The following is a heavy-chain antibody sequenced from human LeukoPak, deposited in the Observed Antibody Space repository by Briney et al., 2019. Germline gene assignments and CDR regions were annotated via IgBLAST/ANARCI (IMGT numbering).Heavy chain of an antibody. CDR2: ISGSGGST. V-gene: IGHV3-23*01. Sequence: GGSLRLSCAASGFTFSSYAMSWVRQAPGKGLEWVSAISGSGGSTYYADSVKGRFTISRDNAKNSLYLQMNSLRAEDTAVYYCARDFDGYCSGGSCYSGGEFDYWGQGTLVTVSS. CDR3: ARDFDGYCSGGSCYSGGEFDY. CDR1: GFTFSSYA. D-gene: IGHD2-15*01. J-gene: IGHJ4*02.